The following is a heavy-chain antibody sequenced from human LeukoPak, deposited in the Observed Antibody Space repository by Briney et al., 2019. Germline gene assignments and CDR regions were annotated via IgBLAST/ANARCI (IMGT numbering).Heavy chain of an antibody. CDR2: INPSGGST. CDR3: ASWSSDIVAHNGFDY. V-gene: IGHV1-2*02. CDR1: GYTFTSYY. J-gene: IGHJ4*02. Sequence: GASVKVSCKASGYTFTSYYIHWVRQAPGQGLEWMGLINPSGGSTNYAQKFQGRVTMTRDTSISTAYMELSRLRSDDTAVYYCASWSSDIVAHNGFDYWGQGTLVTVSS. D-gene: IGHD5-12*01.